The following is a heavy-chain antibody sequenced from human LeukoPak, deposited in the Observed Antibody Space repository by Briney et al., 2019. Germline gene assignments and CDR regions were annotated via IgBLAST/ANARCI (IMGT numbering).Heavy chain of an antibody. CDR2: ISGSGGNT. Sequence: GGSLRLSCAASGFTFSNFAMSWVRQAPGKGLEWVSAISGSGGNTYYADSVKGRFTISRDNSKNTLNLQMNSLRAEDTALYYCAKGPPASIAVAGTKLDYWGQGTLVTVSS. V-gene: IGHV3-23*01. D-gene: IGHD6-19*01. CDR3: AKGPPASIAVAGTKLDY. CDR1: GFTFSNFA. J-gene: IGHJ4*02.